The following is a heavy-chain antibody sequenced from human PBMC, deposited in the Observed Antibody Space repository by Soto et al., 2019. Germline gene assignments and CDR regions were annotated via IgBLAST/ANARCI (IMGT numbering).Heavy chain of an antibody. CDR2: ITPFNGNT. CDR3: ARDTNYYDSSGYPDY. V-gene: IGHV1-3*01. CDR1: GYTFTSYA. Sequence: GASVKVSCKASGYTFTSYAMHWVRQAPGQRLEWMGWITPFNGNTNYAQKFQDRVTIARDRSMSTAYMELSSLRSEDTAMYYCARDTNYYDSSGYPDYWGQGTLVTVSS. D-gene: IGHD3-22*01. J-gene: IGHJ4*02.